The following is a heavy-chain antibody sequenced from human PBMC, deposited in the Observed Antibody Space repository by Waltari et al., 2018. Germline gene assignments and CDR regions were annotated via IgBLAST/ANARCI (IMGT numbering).Heavy chain of an antibody. CDR3: ARHSGYQYYDFWSGYYSDAFDI. D-gene: IGHD3-3*01. CDR1: GGSISSSSYY. V-gene: IGHV4-39*01. CDR2: IYYSGST. Sequence: QLQLQESGPGLVKPSETLSLTCTVSGGSISSSSYYWGWIRQPPGKGLEWIGSIYYSGSTDDNPSLKSRVTISVDTSKNQFSLKLSVVTAADTAVYYCARHSGYQYYDFWSGYYSDAFDIWGQGTMVTVSS. J-gene: IGHJ3*02.